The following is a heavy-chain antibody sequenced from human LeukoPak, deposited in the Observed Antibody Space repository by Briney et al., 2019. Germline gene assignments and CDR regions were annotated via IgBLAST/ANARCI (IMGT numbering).Heavy chain of an antibody. Sequence: ASVKVSFKASGYTFISYGISWVRQAPGQGLEWMGWISGYTGNTNYAQKFQGRVTMTTETSTSTAYMELTSLRSDDTAVYYCARDGSSGDFDYWGQGTLVTVSS. CDR2: ISGYTGNT. CDR3: ARDGSSGDFDY. D-gene: IGHD6-6*01. CDR1: GYTFISYG. V-gene: IGHV1-18*01. J-gene: IGHJ4*02.